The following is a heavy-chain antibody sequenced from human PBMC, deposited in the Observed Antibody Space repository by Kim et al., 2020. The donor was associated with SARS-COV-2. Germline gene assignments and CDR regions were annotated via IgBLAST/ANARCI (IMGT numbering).Heavy chain of an antibody. CDR2: IHQDGSEK. CDR3: ARWIYSSGWGVDY. CDR1: GFTFTNYI. V-gene: IGHV3-7*03. Sequence: GGSLRLSCSASGFTFTNYIMTWVRQAPGKGLEWVANIHQDGSEKYYVDSVKGRFTISRDNAKNSLCLQMNSLRAEDTAVYYCARWIYSSGWGVDYWGQGTLVTVSS. J-gene: IGHJ4*02. D-gene: IGHD6-19*01.